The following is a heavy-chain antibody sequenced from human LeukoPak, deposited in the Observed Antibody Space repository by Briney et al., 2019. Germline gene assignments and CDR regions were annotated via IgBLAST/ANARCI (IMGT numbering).Heavy chain of an antibody. Sequence: PSETLSLTCTVSGGSISSYYWSWIRRPPGKGLEWIGYIDDSGNTNYNPSLKSQVTISVDKSKNQFSLKLSFVTAADTAMYYCARSDYHNSGSHTVFDAFDIWGQGTRVTVSS. D-gene: IGHD3-10*01. CDR1: GGSISSYY. CDR2: IDDSGNT. J-gene: IGHJ3*02. V-gene: IGHV4-59*01. CDR3: ARSDYHNSGSHTVFDAFDI.